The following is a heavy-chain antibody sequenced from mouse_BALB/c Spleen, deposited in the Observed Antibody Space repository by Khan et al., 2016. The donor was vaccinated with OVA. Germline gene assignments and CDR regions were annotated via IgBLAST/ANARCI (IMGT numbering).Heavy chain of an antibody. J-gene: IGHJ3*02. CDR2: VGTGGSYT. D-gene: IGHD1-1*01. V-gene: IGHV5-6*01. CDR3: TRRAYYYVSEGCGY. CDR1: GFNFSTYG. Sequence: EVELVQSGGDLVKPGGSLKLSCAASGFNFSTYGMSWVRQAPDKRLEWVATVGTGGSYTYYPDSLQGRFTISRDNANNTLYLQMSGLTSEDTAMFYCTRRAYYYVSEGCGYWGEGRLVTVSA.